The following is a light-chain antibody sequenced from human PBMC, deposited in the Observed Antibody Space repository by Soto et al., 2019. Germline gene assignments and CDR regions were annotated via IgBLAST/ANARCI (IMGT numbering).Light chain of an antibody. Sequence: EIVLTQSPGTLSFSPGERATLSCRASQSVSSSYLAWYQQKLGQAPRLLIHGASNRATDIPDRFSGSGSGTDCILTISRLEPEDFAVYFCQQYGSPPVTFGQGTKLEI. CDR1: QSVSSSY. V-gene: IGKV3-20*01. CDR2: GAS. J-gene: IGKJ2*01. CDR3: QQYGSPPVT.